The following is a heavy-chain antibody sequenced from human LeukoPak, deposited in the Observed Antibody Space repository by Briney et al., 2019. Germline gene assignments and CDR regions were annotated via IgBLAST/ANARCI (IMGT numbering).Heavy chain of an antibody. D-gene: IGHD2/OR15-2a*01. Sequence: PSETLSLTCTVSGGSISGNYYWSWIRQPAGQGLEWIGRIYARGNTNYNPSLKSRVTISVDTSKNQFSLKLSSVTAADTAVYFCARDSHAYFDAFDIWGQGTMVTASS. CDR2: IYARGNT. CDR3: ARDSHAYFDAFDI. CDR1: GGSISGNYY. V-gene: IGHV4-61*02. J-gene: IGHJ3*02.